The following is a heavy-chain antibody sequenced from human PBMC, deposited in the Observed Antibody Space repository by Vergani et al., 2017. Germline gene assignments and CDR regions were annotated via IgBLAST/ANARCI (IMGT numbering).Heavy chain of an antibody. D-gene: IGHD5-24*01. CDR3: ARDQWDEDGPRGWFAP. V-gene: IGHV4-4*07. Sequence: VQLQESGPGLLKPSETLSLTCSVSGASISSYFWSWIRQPAGKGLEWLGRVPTDGTAYYNPSLRTRVRLSADLSQSQFSLKMTSLTAADPAVYFCARDQWDEDGPRGWFAPWGQGILVTVSS. CDR1: GASISSYF. J-gene: IGHJ5*02. CDR2: VPTDGTA.